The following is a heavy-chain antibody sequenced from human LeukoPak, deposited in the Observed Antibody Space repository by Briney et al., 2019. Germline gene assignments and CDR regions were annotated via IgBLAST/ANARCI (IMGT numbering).Heavy chain of an antibody. CDR3: ARDPVDGYYPHGDY. D-gene: IGHD5-24*01. J-gene: IGHJ4*02. CDR2: ISSSSSYI. Sequence: PGGSLRLSCVASGFTFSSYSMNWVRQAPGKGLEWVSSISSSSSYIYYADSVKGRFTISRDNAKNSLYLQMNSLRAEDTAVYYCARDPVDGYYPHGDYWGQGTLVTVSS. CDR1: GFTFSSYS. V-gene: IGHV3-21*01.